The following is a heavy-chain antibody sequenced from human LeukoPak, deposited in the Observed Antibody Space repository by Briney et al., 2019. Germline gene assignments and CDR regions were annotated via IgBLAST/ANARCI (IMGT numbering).Heavy chain of an antibody. V-gene: IGHV4-39*01. CDR3: ARQVVAVAGTGYFDY. CDR2: IYYSGST. J-gene: IGHJ4*02. CDR1: GGSIRSSSYY. Sequence: SETLSLTCTVSGGSIRSSSYYWGWIRQPPGRGLEWIGSIYYSGSTYYNASLKSRGTISIDTSKNQFSLKLNSVTAADTAVYFCARQVVAVAGTGYFDYWGQGTLVTVSS. D-gene: IGHD6-19*01.